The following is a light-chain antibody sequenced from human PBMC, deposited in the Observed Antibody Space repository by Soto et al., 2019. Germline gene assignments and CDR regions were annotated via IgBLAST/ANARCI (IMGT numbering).Light chain of an antibody. CDR3: CSYAGSYSVL. CDR1: SSDVGAYNY. V-gene: IGLV2-11*01. Sequence: QSALTQPPSVSGSPGQSVTISCTGTSSDVGAYNYVSWYQQHPGNAPKVVIYDVTERPSGVPDRFSGSKSGNTASLTISGLQAEEEADYYCCSYAGSYSVLFGTGTKLTVL. J-gene: IGLJ1*01. CDR2: DVT.